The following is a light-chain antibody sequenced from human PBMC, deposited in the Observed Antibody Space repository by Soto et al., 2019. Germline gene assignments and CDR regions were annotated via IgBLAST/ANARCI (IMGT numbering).Light chain of an antibody. CDR2: DVS. CDR3: SSYTSSSTLFYV. V-gene: IGLV2-14*01. CDR1: SSGVVDYNY. J-gene: IGLJ1*01. Sequence: QSVLTQPASVSGSPGQSITISCTGTSSGVVDYNYVSWYQQHPGKAPKLMIYDVSDRPSGVSNRFSGSKSGNTASLTISGLQAEDGADYYCSSYTSSSTLFYVFGTGTKVTVL.